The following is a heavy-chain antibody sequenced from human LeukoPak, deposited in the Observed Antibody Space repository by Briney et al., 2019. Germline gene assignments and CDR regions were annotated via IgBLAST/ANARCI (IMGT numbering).Heavy chain of an antibody. CDR1: GYTFTGSY. V-gene: IGHV1-2*02. D-gene: IGHD3-10*01. Sequence: ASVKVSCKASGYTFTGSYMHWGRQAPGQGLEWVGWINLNSGGTNYAQKFQGRVTMTRDTSISTAYMELSSLRSDDTAVYYCARPSGGSGRWGDNWFDPWGQGTLVTVSS. J-gene: IGHJ5*02. CDR2: INLNSGGT. CDR3: ARPSGGSGRWGDNWFDP.